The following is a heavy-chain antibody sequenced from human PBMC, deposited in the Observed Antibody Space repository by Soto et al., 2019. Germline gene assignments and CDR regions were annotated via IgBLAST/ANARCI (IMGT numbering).Heavy chain of an antibody. D-gene: IGHD1-26*01. V-gene: IGHV4-30-4*01. Sequence: QVQLEESGPGLVKPSQTLSLTCTVSSGSVSSADSYWSWIRQAPGKGLEWVGHIYHSGTTYYNPSLKGRLTKSGDPSKNHFSLTLSSVPPAATAVFFCAGGSLPGPPTPPHDYWGQGTLVTVAS. CDR3: AGGSLPGPPTPPHDY. CDR1: SGSVSSADSY. CDR2: IYHSGTT. J-gene: IGHJ4*02.